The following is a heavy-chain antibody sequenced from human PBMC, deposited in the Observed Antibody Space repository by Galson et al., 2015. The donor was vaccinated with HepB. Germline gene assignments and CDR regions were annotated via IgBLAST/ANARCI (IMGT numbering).Heavy chain of an antibody. CDR1: GFTFSSYA. V-gene: IGHV3-23*01. CDR2: ISGSGGST. CDR3: AKVCVPTDAFDI. J-gene: IGHJ3*02. Sequence: SLRLSCAASGFTFSSYAMSWVRQAPGKGLEWVSAISGSGGSTYYADSVKGRFTISRDNSKNTLYLQMNSLRAEDTAVYYCAKVCVPTDAFDIWGQGTMVTVSS.